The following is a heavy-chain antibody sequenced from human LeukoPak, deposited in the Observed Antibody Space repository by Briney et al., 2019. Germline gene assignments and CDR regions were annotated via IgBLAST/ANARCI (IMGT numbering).Heavy chain of an antibody. CDR2: IRWDDER. V-gene: IGHV3-7*01. Sequence: GGSLRLSCSASGFTFSSFWMGWVRQAPGKGLEWVASIRWDDERHHVDSVTGRFSVSRDNAKNSLYLQMNSLRAEDTAVYFCSKITTNGYFEYWGQGALVTVSS. CDR1: GFTFSSFW. J-gene: IGHJ4*02. D-gene: IGHD1-1*01. CDR3: SKITTNGYFEY.